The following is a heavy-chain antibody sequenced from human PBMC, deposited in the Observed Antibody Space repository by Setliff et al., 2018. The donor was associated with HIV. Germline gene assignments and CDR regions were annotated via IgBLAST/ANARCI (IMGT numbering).Heavy chain of an antibody. D-gene: IGHD7-27*01. J-gene: IGHJ4*02. Sequence: GGSLRLSCTASGFTFGDHGMSWVRQAPGKGLEWVGFIRSKAYGATAEYAASVKGRLTISRDDSKSIAYLHMNNLKTEDTAVYFCTRDRLGIFRFLDSWGQGTLVTVSS. CDR1: GFTFGDHG. CDR3: TRDRLGIFRFLDS. V-gene: IGHV3-49*04. CDR2: IRSKAYGATA.